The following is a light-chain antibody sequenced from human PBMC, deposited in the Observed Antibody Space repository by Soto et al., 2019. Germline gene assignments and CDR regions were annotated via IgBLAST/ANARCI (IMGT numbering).Light chain of an antibody. J-gene: IGKJ3*01. CDR2: LGS. V-gene: IGKV2-28*01. CDR3: MQALQTPFT. CDR1: QILLHSNGYNY. Sequence: DIVMTQSPLSLPVTHVEPASISCRSSQILLHSNGYNYLDWYLQKPGQSPQLLIYLGSNRASGVPDRFSGSGSGTDFTLKISRVEAEDVGVYYCMQALQTPFTFGPGTKVDNK.